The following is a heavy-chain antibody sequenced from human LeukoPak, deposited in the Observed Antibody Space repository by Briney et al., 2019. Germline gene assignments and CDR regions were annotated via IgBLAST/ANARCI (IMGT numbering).Heavy chain of an antibody. J-gene: IGHJ3*02. CDR2: INHSRST. V-gene: IGHV4-34*01. CDR3: AINRGGDDAFDI. D-gene: IGHD2-21*02. CDR1: GGSFSGYY. Sequence: SETLSLTCAVYGGSFSGYYWSWIRQPPGKGLEWIGEINHSRSTNYNPSLKSRVTISVDTSKNQFSLKLSSVTAADTAVYYCAINRGGDDAFDIWGQGTMVTVSS.